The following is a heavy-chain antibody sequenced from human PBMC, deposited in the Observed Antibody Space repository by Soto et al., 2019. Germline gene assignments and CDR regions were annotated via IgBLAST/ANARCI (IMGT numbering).Heavy chain of an antibody. V-gene: IGHV3-23*01. CDR1: GFTFSSYA. Sequence: EVQLLESGGGLVQPGGSLRLSCAASGFTFSSYAMYWVRQAPGKGLEWVSVISGSGGSTYYADSVKGRFTISRDNSKSTRYLHKNSLRAEDTYVYDWAKDESRRNRRYFDLWGRGTLVTVSS. J-gene: IGHJ2*01. CDR2: ISGSGGST. D-gene: IGHD4-4*01. CDR3: AKDESRRNRRYFDL.